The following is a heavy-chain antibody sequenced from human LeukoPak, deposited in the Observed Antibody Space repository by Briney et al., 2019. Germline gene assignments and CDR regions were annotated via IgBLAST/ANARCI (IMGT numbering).Heavy chain of an antibody. CDR1: GGSVRSDY. D-gene: IGHD5-18*01. Sequence: SETLSLTCSVSGGSVRSDYWNWIRQPAGKGLEWIGRVHSGGSTDFNPSLKSRVLISLDTSKNQFSLRLSSVTAADTAVYYCARGYTYGHGAMFDYWGQGTLVTVSP. CDR3: ARGYTYGHGAMFDY. V-gene: IGHV4-4*07. J-gene: IGHJ4*02. CDR2: VHSGGST.